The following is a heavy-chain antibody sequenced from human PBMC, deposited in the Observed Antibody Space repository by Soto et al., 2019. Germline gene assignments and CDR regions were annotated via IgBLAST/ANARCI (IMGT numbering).Heavy chain of an antibody. J-gene: IGHJ4*02. V-gene: IGHV4-59*12. D-gene: IGHD4-17*01. CDR3: AHTTLTLYGDYADYFDY. CDR2: IFYSGGT. CDR1: GGSISSYY. Sequence: SETLSLTCTVSGGSISSYYWSWIRQPPGKGLEWIGYIFYSGGTNYNPSLKSRVTISLDTSKNQFSLKLSSVTAADTATYYCAHTTLTLYGDYADYFDYWGQGTLVTVSS.